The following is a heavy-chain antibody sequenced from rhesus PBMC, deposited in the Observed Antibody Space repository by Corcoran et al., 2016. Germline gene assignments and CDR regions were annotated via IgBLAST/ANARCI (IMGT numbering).Heavy chain of an antibody. V-gene: IGHV5-20*02. CDR3: ALEHRLFYGLDS. D-gene: IGHD3-28*01. Sequence: EVQLVQSGAEVKRPGQSLKLSCKTSGYSFTSYWISWVRQLPGKGLECVGVMRPSDPDNRKRPSLQRQVNSASDKAISIAYLQWSSPKASDTATDYCALEHRLFYGLDSWGQGVVVTVSS. CDR2: MRPSDPDN. J-gene: IGHJ6*01. CDR1: GYSFTSYW.